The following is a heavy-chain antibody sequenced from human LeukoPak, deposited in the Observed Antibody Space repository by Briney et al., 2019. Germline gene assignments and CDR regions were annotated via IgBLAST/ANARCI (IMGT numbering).Heavy chain of an antibody. CDR3: ARDLTTHDYGDYLFDY. V-gene: IGHV1-69*05. J-gene: IGHJ4*02. CDR1: GGTFSSYA. D-gene: IGHD4-17*01. Sequence: ASVKVSCKASGGTFSSYAISWLRQAPGQGLEWMGRIIPIFGTANYAQKFQGRVTITTDESTSTAYMELSSLRSEDTAVYYCARDLTTHDYGDYLFDYWGQGTLVTVSS. CDR2: IIPIFGTA.